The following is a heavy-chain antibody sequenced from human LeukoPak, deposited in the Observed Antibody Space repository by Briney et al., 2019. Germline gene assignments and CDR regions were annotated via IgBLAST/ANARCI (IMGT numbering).Heavy chain of an antibody. CDR2: INQDDSQI. Sequence: PGGSLRLSCAASGFTFNKYWLTWVRQAPGKGLEWVANINQDDSQIYYLESVEGRFTITRDNARNSLHLQMNSLRAEDTALYYCARGYYYSGTYYSSFFDHWGQGTLVTVSS. CDR3: ARGYYYSGTYYSSFFDH. D-gene: IGHD3-10*01. V-gene: IGHV3-7*01. CDR1: GFTFNKYW. J-gene: IGHJ4*02.